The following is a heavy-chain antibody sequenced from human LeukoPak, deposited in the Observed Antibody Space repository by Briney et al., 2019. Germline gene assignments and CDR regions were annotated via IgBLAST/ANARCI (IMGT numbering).Heavy chain of an antibody. CDR2: MNPNSGNT. J-gene: IGHJ5*02. D-gene: IGHD6-13*01. V-gene: IGHV1-8*01. CDR1: GYTFTTHD. CDR3: ARGPSQQQLRLGYWFDP. Sequence: ASVTVSCKTSGYTFTTHDINWVRQAPGQGLEWMGWMNPNSGNTVYAQKFQGRVTMTKNTSSSTAYMELSSLRSDDTAVYYCARGPSQQQLRLGYWFDPWGQGTLVTVSS.